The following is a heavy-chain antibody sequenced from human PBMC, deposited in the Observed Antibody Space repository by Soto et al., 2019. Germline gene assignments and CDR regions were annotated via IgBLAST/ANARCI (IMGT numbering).Heavy chain of an antibody. CDR2: IIPIFGTA. J-gene: IGHJ6*02. D-gene: IGHD4-4*01. CDR1: GGTFSSYA. Sequence: SVKVSCKASGGTFSSYAISWVRQAPGQGLEWMGGIIPIFGTANYAQKFQGRVTITADESTSTAYMELSSLRSEDTAVYYCARSSHRRMATITQHYYYYGMDVWGQGTTVTVSS. V-gene: IGHV1-69*13. CDR3: ARSSHRRMATITQHYYYYGMDV.